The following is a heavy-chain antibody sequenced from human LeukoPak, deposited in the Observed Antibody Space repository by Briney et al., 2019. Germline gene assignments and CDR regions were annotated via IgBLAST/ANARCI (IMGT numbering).Heavy chain of an antibody. Sequence: ASVKVSCKASGYTFTTYYMHWVRQAPGQGLEWMGIINPSGGTTNYAQKFQGRVTMTRDTSTTTVYMELSSLRSEDNAVYYCARGRPGSGWSFDYWGQGTLVTVSS. CDR3: ARGRPGSGWSFDY. V-gene: IGHV1-46*01. D-gene: IGHD6-19*01. CDR1: GYTFTTYY. CDR2: INPSGGTT. J-gene: IGHJ4*02.